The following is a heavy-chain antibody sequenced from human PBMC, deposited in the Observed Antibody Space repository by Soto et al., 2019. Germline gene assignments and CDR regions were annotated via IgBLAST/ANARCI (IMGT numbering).Heavy chain of an antibody. Sequence: GASVRVSCKASGYTFTSYDINWVRQATGQGLEWMGWMNPNSANTGYAQKFQGRVTMTRNTSISTAYMELSSLRSEDTAVYYCARERTVAGNDYWGQGTLVTVSS. J-gene: IGHJ4*02. CDR2: MNPNSANT. D-gene: IGHD6-19*01. V-gene: IGHV1-8*01. CDR3: ARERTVAGNDY. CDR1: GYTFTSYD.